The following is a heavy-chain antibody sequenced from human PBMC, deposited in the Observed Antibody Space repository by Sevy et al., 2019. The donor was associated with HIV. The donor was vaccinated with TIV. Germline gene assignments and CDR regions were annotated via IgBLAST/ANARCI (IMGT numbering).Heavy chain of an antibody. Sequence: ASVKVSCKVSGYTLTELSMHWVRQPPGRGLEWVGGFDQEDGEIVYAQKFQGRVTMTEDTSTHTAYMDLSSLRSEDTAVYYCATGEGNIWNFDYRGQGTVVTVSS. CDR1: GYTLTELS. J-gene: IGHJ4*02. D-gene: IGHD1-20*01. V-gene: IGHV1-24*01. CDR2: FDQEDGEI. CDR3: ATGEGNIWNFDY.